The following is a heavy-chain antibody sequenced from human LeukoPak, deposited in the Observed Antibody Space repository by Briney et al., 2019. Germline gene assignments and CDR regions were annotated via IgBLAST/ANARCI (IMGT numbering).Heavy chain of an antibody. D-gene: IGHD1-26*01. V-gene: IGHV1-46*01. CDR3: ARGDGGATNWFDP. CDR1: GYTFSSYY. CDR2: INPSGSIT. J-gene: IGHJ5*02. Sequence: ASVKVSCKASGYTFSSYYMHWVRQAPGQGLEWMGLINPSGSITSYAQKFQGRVTITADESTSTAYMELSSLRSEDTAVYYCARGDGGATNWFDPWGQGTLVTVSS.